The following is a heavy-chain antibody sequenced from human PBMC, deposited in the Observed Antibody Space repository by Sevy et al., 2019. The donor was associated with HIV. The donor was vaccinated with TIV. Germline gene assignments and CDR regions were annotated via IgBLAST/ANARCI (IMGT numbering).Heavy chain of an antibody. Sequence: GGSLRLSCTASGFTFTDYAMNWVRQSPGKGLEWVAFFKRKADGGTLDHAAYVKGRFTISRDDSKNIAYLQMNDLKTEDTGVYYCTRWKGAHSVFDYWGQGALVTVSS. CDR2: FKRKADGGTL. J-gene: IGHJ4*02. CDR3: TRWKGAHSVFDY. CDR1: GFTFTDYA. D-gene: IGHD1-1*01. V-gene: IGHV3-49*04.